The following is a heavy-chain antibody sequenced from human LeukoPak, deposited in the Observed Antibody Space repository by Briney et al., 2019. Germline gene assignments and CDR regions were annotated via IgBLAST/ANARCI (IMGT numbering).Heavy chain of an antibody. J-gene: IGHJ6*02. D-gene: IGHD5-18*01. V-gene: IGHV3-30*07. CDR3: AREDAANGMDV. Sequence: DSVEGRFTISRDNSKKTLHLQMNSLRAEDTAVYYCAREDAANGMDVWGQGTTVTVSS.